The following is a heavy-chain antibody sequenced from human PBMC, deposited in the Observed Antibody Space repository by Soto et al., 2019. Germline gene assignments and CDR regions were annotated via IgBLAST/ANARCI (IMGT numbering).Heavy chain of an antibody. J-gene: IGHJ6*03. D-gene: IGHD3-10*01. CDR3: ARTMVRGVMTLQHYYYMDV. CDR2: ISRSGSTI. Sequence: GGSLRLSCAASGFTFSDYYMSWIRQAPGKGLEWVSYISRSGSTIYYADSVKGRFTISRDNAKNSLYLQMNSLGAEDTAVYYCARTMVRGVMTLQHYYYMDVWGKGTTVTVSS. V-gene: IGHV3-11*01. CDR1: GFTFSDYY.